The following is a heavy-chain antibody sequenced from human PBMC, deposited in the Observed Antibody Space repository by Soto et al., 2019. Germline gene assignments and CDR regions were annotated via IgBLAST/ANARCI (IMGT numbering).Heavy chain of an antibody. CDR3: AKGGAGGWFGELSD. J-gene: IGHJ4*02. D-gene: IGHD3-10*01. V-gene: IGHV3-30*18. CDR1: GFTFSSYG. CDR2: ISYDGSNK. Sequence: QVQLVESGGGVVQPGRSLRLSCAASGFTFSSYGMHWVRQAPGKGLEWVAVISYDGSNKYYADSVKGRFTISRDNSKNTLYLQMNSLRAEDTAVYYCAKGGAGGWFGELSDWGQGTLVTVSS.